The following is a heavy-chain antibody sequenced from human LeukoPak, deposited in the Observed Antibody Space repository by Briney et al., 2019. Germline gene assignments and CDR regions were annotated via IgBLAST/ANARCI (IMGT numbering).Heavy chain of an antibody. Sequence: PSETLSLTCIVSGGSMSSYYWSWIRQPPGKGLEWIGNIYNSGSTNYNPSLKRRVTMSEDTAKNHFSLKLSSVTAADTAVYYCASQVRLERRYYYYSMDVWGKGTTVTVSS. CDR1: GGSMSSYY. D-gene: IGHD1-1*01. CDR2: IYNSGST. CDR3: ASQVRLERRYYYYSMDV. J-gene: IGHJ6*03. V-gene: IGHV4-59*08.